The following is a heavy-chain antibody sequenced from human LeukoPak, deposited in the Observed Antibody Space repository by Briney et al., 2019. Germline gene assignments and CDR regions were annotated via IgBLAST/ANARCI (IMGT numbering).Heavy chain of an antibody. Sequence: GGSLRLSCTASGFTFSNAWMSWVRQAPGKGLEWVGRIKSKTDGGTTDYAAPVKGRFTISRDNSKLYLQMKSLRAEDTAVYYCAMGDILWSYYYMDVWGKGTTLTVSS. CDR2: IKSKTDGGTT. J-gene: IGHJ6*03. CDR1: GFTFSNAW. V-gene: IGHV3-15*01. D-gene: IGHD2-15*01. CDR3: AMGDILWSYYYMDV.